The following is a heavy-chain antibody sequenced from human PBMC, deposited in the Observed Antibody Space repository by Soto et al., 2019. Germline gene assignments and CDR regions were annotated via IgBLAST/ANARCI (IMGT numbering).Heavy chain of an antibody. CDR2: MNPSTGST. V-gene: IGHV1-8*01. Sequence: QLVQSGAEVKKPGASVKVSCKASGYTFTSYDIKWVRQATGQGLEWMGWMNPSTGSTGFAQKFQGRVTMISNTSISTAYLELSSLTSEDTAVYYCARGRLVAGTVDYWGQGTLVTVSS. D-gene: IGHD1-7*01. CDR3: ARGRLVAGTVDY. CDR1: GYTFTSYD. J-gene: IGHJ4*02.